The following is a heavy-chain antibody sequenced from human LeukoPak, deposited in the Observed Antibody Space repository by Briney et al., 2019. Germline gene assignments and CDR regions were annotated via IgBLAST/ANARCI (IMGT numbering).Heavy chain of an antibody. CDR2: IKQRGST. V-gene: IGHV4-34*01. CDR1: GGSFSGYY. J-gene: IGHJ6*03. Sequence: AETLSLTCAVYGGSFSGYYWSWIRQPPGKGLEWIGEIKQRGSTNYNPSLKGRVTISVDTSKKQFSLRLSPVTAADTAVYYCAAGCSSTSCYWYYYTDVWGKGTTVTVSS. D-gene: IGHD2-2*01. CDR3: AAGCSSTSCYWYYYTDV.